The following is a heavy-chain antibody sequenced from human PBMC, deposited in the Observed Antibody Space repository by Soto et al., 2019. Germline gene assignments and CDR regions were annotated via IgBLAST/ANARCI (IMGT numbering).Heavy chain of an antibody. CDR2: VYYTGTT. CDR1: GGFVSSASYF. J-gene: IGHJ5*02. CDR3: ERMRFGEVPYWCDP. V-gene: IGHV4-61*01. Sequence: QVQLQESGPGLVKPSETLSLTCTVSGGFVSSASYFWSWIRQPPGKEMEFIAYVYYTGTTKYSPSLKSRASISLDTSKNQSSLNLSSVTTADTAIYYCERMRFGEVPYWCDPWGQGILVPVS. D-gene: IGHD3-3*01.